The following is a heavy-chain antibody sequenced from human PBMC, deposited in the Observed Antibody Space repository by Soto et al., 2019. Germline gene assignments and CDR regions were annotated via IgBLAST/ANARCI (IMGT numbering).Heavy chain of an antibody. CDR1: GGTFSSYA. J-gene: IGHJ4*02. V-gene: IGHV1-69*13. CDR3: ARWLLNPYYYDSSGYQALDY. D-gene: IGHD3-22*01. Sequence: GASVKVSCKASGGTFSSYAISWARQAPGQGLEWMGGIIPIFGTANYAQKFQGRVTITADESTSTAYMELSSLRSEDTAVYYCARWLLNPYYYDSSGYQALDYWGQGTLVTVSS. CDR2: IIPIFGTA.